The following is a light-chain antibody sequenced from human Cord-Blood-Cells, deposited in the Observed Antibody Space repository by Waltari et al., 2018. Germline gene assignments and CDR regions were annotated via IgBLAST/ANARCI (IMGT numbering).Light chain of an antibody. J-gene: IGKJ1*01. Sequence: IQMTQSPSSLAAAVGDRVTITCRASQSLSSNLNWYQQKPGKAPKLLIYAASSLKSGFPSMFSGSADGTDFTLTISSLQPEDFAIFCCQQNYSAPWTFGEGTKVEIK. V-gene: IGKV1-39*01. CDR3: QQNYSAPWT. CDR1: QSLSSN. CDR2: AAS.